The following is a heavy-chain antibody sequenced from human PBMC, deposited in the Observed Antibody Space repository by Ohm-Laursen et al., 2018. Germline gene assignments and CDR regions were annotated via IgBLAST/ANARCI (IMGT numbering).Heavy chain of an antibody. D-gene: IGHD2-2*02. CDR2: MNPNSGNT. CDR3: ANLGYCSSTSCYSSSTGGFDY. Sequence: GASVKVSCKASGYTFTSYDINWVRQATGQGLEWMGWMNPNSGNTGYAQKFQGRVTMTRDTSISTAYMELSRLRSDDTAVYYCANLGYCSSTSCYSSSTGGFDYWGQGTLVTVSS. CDR1: GYTFTSYD. V-gene: IGHV1-8*01. J-gene: IGHJ4*02.